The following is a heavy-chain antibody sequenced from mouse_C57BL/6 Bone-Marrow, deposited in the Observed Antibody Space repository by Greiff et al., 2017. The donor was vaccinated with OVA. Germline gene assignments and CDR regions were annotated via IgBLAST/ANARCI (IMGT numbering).Heavy chain of an antibody. D-gene: IGHD1-1*01. J-gene: IGHJ4*01. CDR1: GFTFTDYY. CDR3: ARYETYGSSNYAMDY. Sequence: EVMLVKSGGGLVQPGGSLSLSCAASGFTFTDYYMSWVRQPPGKALEWLGFIRNKANGYTTEYSASVKGRFTISRDNSQSILYLQMNALRAEDSATYYCARYETYGSSNYAMDYWGQGTSVTVSS. V-gene: IGHV7-3*01. CDR2: IRNKANGYTT.